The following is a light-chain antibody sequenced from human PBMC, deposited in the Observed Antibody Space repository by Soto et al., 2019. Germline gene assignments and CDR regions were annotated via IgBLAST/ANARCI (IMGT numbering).Light chain of an antibody. Sequence: EIVMTQSPSTLSGSPVERSTLSFIASQSVNSNYLAWYQQKPGQAPRLLIYGISKRATDIPDRFSGSGSGTEFTLTISSLQPEDFATYYCQQHGQWPITFGQGTRLEIK. CDR1: QSVNSN. V-gene: IGKV3D-15*01. CDR2: GIS. CDR3: QQHGQWPIT. J-gene: IGKJ5*01.